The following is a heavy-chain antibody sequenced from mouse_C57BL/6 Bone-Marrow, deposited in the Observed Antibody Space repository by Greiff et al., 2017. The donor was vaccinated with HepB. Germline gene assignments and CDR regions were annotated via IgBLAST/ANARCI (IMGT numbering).Heavy chain of an antibody. CDR3: ARGPYYGRYFDV. Sequence: VQLQQSGAELVRPGSSVKLSCKASGYTFTSYWMDWVKQRPGQGLEWIGNIYPSDSETHYNQKFKDKATLTVDKSSSTAYMQLSSLTSEDSAVYYCARGPYYGRYFDVWGTGTTVTVSS. CDR1: GYTFTSYW. V-gene: IGHV1-61*01. J-gene: IGHJ1*03. D-gene: IGHD1-1*02. CDR2: IYPSDSET.